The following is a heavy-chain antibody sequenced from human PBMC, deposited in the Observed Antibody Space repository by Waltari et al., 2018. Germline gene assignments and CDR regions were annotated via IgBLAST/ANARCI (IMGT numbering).Heavy chain of an antibody. Sequence: QVQLQQWGAGLFKPSETLSLTCAVYGWSFSGYYWSWIRQHPGKGLDGMGENNQSGIHNYNPSVNTRVTISVDTSKNQFSRTLSSVTAADTAAYYCARFRGDYGDYNLPGMVFDLWGRGTLVTVSS. CDR1: GWSFSGYY. V-gene: IGHV4-34*01. J-gene: IGHJ2*01. CDR3: ARFRGDYGDYNLPGMVFDL. D-gene: IGHD4-17*01. CDR2: NNQSGIH.